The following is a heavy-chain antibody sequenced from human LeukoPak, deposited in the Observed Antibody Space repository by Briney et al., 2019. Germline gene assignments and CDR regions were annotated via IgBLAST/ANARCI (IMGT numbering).Heavy chain of an antibody. Sequence: GGSLRLSCAASGFTFSSYAMHWVRQAPGKGLEWVAVISYDGSNKYYADSVKGRFTISRDNSKNTLYLQMNSLRAEDTAVYYCARGRGQQPYRNAFDIWGQGTMVTVSS. D-gene: IGHD6-13*01. CDR3: ARGRGQQPYRNAFDI. CDR1: GFTFSSYA. V-gene: IGHV3-30-3*01. J-gene: IGHJ3*02. CDR2: ISYDGSNK.